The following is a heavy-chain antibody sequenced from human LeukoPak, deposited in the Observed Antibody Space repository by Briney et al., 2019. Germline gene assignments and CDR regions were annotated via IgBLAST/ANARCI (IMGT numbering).Heavy chain of an antibody. D-gene: IGHD3-10*01. CDR2: ISYDGSNQ. Sequence: GGSLRLSCAASGFTFSSYAMHWVRQAPGKGLERVATISYDGSNQFYADSVKGRFTVSRDNSKNTLYLQMNSLRPEDTAMYYCARDRGARVRGVINWFDPWGLGTLVTVSS. V-gene: IGHV3-30-3*01. CDR3: ARDRGARVRGVINWFDP. CDR1: GFTFSSYA. J-gene: IGHJ5*02.